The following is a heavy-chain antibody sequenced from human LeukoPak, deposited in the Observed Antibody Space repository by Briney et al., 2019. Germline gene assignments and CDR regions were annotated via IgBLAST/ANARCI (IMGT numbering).Heavy chain of an antibody. V-gene: IGHV4-61*02. CDR2: IYSSGST. D-gene: IGHD2-15*01. CDR3: ARNSCPSGTCYDNRGYFDY. CDR1: GGSISSGSYY. Sequence: SETLSLTCTVSGGSISSGSYYWNWIRQPAGKGLEWIGRIYSSGSTNYNPSLKSRVTISVDTSKNQFSLKLSSVTAADTAVYYCARNSCPSGTCYDNRGYFDYWGQGTLVTVSS. J-gene: IGHJ4*02.